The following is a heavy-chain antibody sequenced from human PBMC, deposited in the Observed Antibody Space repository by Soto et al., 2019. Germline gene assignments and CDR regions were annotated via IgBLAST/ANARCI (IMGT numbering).Heavy chain of an antibody. J-gene: IGHJ6*02. Sequence: QVQLQEAGPGLVKPSQTLSLTCTVSGGSISSGGYYWSWIRQHPGKGLEWIGDIYYSGSTNYNPSLKSQVTISIDTSKNKFSLKLSSVTAADTAVYFCARDCSSTSCSGSGMDVWGQGTTVTVSS. CDR3: ARDCSSTSCSGSGMDV. V-gene: IGHV4-31*01. CDR2: IYYSGST. D-gene: IGHD2-2*01. CDR1: GGSISSGGYY.